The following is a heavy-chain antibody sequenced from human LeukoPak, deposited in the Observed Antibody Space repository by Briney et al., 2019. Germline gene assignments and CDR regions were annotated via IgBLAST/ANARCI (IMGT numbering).Heavy chain of an antibody. D-gene: IGHD3-16*02. V-gene: IGHV1-2*02. Sequence: ASVKVSCKASGYTFTGYYMHWVRQAPGQGLEWMGWINPNSGGTNYAQRFQGRVTMTRDTSISTAYMELSRLRSDDTAVYYCARAPANYDYVWGSYREYYFDYWGQGTLVTVST. J-gene: IGHJ4*02. CDR3: ARAPANYDYVWGSYREYYFDY. CDR1: GYTFTGYY. CDR2: INPNSGGT.